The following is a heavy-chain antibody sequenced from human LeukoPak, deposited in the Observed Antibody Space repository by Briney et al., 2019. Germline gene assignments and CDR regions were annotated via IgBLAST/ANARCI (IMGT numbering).Heavy chain of an antibody. CDR3: ARTYSGSPIDAFDI. V-gene: IGHV1-18*01. J-gene: IGHJ3*02. Sequence: ASVKVSCKASGYTFTSYGISWVRQAPGQGLEWMGWISAYNGNTNYAQKLQGRVTMTTDTSTSTAYMELRSLRSDDTAVYYCARTYSGSPIDAFDIWGQGTMVTVSS. D-gene: IGHD1-26*01. CDR2: ISAYNGNT. CDR1: GYTFTSYG.